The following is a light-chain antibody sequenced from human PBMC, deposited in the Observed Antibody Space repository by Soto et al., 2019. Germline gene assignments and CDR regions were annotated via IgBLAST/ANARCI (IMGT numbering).Light chain of an antibody. CDR3: QQRNDWKVT. J-gene: IGKJ5*01. Sequence: EIVMTQSPATLSVSPGEKATLSCRASQSVSNNLAWFQKKPGQVPRLLIYGASNRATGVSARFSGSESGTEFTLTISSLQSEDFAVYYCQQRNDWKVTFGQGTRLEIK. V-gene: IGKV3-15*01. CDR1: QSVSNN. CDR2: GAS.